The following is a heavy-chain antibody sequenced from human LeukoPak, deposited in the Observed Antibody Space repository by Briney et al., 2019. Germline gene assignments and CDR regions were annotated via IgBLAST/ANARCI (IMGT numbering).Heavy chain of an antibody. V-gene: IGHV3-74*01. CDR1: GFTFSSYW. D-gene: IGHD3-22*01. Sequence: LSGGSLRLSCAASGFTFSSYWMNWVRQAPGKGLVWVSRIASDGSSTTYADSVKGRFTISRDKSKNTLYLQMDGLRVEDTAVYYCAKDMDTMMIIFNPFWGQGTLVTVSS. CDR2: IASDGSST. J-gene: IGHJ4*02. CDR3: AKDMDTMMIIFNPF.